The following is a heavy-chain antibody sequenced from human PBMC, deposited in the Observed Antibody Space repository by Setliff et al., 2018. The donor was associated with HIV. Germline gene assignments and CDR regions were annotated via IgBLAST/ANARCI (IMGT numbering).Heavy chain of an antibody. V-gene: IGHV5-51*01. CDR2: IYPADSHT. J-gene: IGHJ3*02. Sequence: PGESLKISCKGFGYSFTNYWIGWVRQMPGKGLEWMGIIYPADSHTSYRPSFQGHVTISADRSISTAYLQWSTLKSSDTAMYYCAREIRTIEGGALDIWGQGTSVTVSS. CDR3: AREIRTIEGGALDI. D-gene: IGHD3-16*01. CDR1: GYSFTNYW.